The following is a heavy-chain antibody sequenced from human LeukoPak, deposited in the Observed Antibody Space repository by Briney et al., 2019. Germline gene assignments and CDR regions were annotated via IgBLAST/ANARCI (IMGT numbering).Heavy chain of an antibody. CDR3: ARAPWGYYDSSNYMDGVDV. D-gene: IGHD3-22*01. Sequence: GGSLRLSCAASGFIFSNYAIHWVRQAPGKGLEWVAVISYDGRNKHYADSVKGRFTISRDNSKNTLYLQMNSLRAEDTAVYYCARAPWGYYDSSNYMDGVDVWGQGTTVTVSS. V-gene: IGHV3-30*04. CDR2: ISYDGRNK. J-gene: IGHJ6*02. CDR1: GFIFSNYA.